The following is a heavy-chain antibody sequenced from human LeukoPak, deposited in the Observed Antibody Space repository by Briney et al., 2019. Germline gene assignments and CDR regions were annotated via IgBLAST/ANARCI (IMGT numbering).Heavy chain of an antibody. V-gene: IGHV4-38-2*01. CDR1: GYSISSGYY. Sequence: SETLSLTCAVSGYSISSGYYWSWIRQPPGKGLEWIGSIYHSGSTYYNPSLKSRVTISVDTSKNQFSLKLSSVTAADTAVYYCARANGVSLGYWGQGTLVTVSS. CDR3: ARANGVSLGY. D-gene: IGHD2-8*01. CDR2: IYHSGST. J-gene: IGHJ4*02.